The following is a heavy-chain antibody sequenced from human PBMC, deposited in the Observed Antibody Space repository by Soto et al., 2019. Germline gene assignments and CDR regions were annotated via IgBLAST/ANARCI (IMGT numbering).Heavy chain of an antibody. D-gene: IGHD3-9*01. J-gene: IGHJ4*02. Sequence: GGSLRLSCAASGFTFSSYAMNWVRQAPGKGLEWVSVISSSGDSTYYADSVKGRFTISRDNSKNTLYVQMNSLRTEDTAVYYCAKDLDYDILTGSFDYWGQGTLVTVSS. CDR2: ISSSGDST. CDR1: GFTFSSYA. V-gene: IGHV3-23*01. CDR3: AKDLDYDILTGSFDY.